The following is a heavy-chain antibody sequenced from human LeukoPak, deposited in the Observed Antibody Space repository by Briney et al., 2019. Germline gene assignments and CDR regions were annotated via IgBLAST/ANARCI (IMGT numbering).Heavy chain of an antibody. CDR3: ARDVSYDSSGLDAFDI. J-gene: IGHJ3*02. CDR2: INPSGGST. V-gene: IGHV1-46*01. D-gene: IGHD3-22*01. CDR1: GYTFTSYY. Sequence: ASVKVSCKASGYTFTSYYMHWVRQAPGQGLEWMGIINPSGGSTSYAQKFQGRVTMTRDTSTSTVYMELSSLRSEDTAVCYCARDVSYDSSGLDAFDIWGQGTMVTVSS.